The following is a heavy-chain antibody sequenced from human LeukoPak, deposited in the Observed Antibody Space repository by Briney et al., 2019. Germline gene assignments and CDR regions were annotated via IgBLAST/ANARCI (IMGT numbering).Heavy chain of an antibody. Sequence: GQSLRLSCAASGFTFTRYSMAWVRRAPGKGLEWVSTISGSGGTTYYPDSVKGRFTISRDNSHNALYLQMNSLDADDAALYYCAKGFGYTTFGVVTPYDYWGQGILVSVPS. CDR3: AKGFGYTTFGVVTPYDY. CDR2: ISGSGGTT. CDR1: GFTFTRYS. D-gene: IGHD3-3*01. V-gene: IGHV3-23*01. J-gene: IGHJ4*02.